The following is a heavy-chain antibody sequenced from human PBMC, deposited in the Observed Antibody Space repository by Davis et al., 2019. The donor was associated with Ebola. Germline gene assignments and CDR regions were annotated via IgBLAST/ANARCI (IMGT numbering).Heavy chain of an antibody. CDR3: ARDDYSNYPILFDY. CDR1: GYTFTSYG. Sequence: ASVKVSCKASGYTFTSYGISWVRQAPGQGLEWMGWISAYNGNTNYAQKLQGRVTMTTDTSTSTAYMELRSLRSDDTAVYYCARDDYSNYPILFDYWGQGTLVTVSS. V-gene: IGHV1-18*01. J-gene: IGHJ4*02. D-gene: IGHD4-11*01. CDR2: ISAYNGNT.